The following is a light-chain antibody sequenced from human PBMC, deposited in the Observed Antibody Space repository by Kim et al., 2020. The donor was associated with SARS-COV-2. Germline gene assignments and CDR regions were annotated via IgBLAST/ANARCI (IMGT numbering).Light chain of an antibody. CDR3: LQSITLPYS. V-gene: IGKV6-21*01. J-gene: IGKJ2*03. Sequence: SVTTKEKVTITCRASQSIGGSLHWYQQKPDQSPNLLIKFASQSFSGVPSRFSGSGSGTDFTLTINSLEAEDAATYYCLQSITLPYSFGQGTKLEI. CDR1: QSIGGS. CDR2: FAS.